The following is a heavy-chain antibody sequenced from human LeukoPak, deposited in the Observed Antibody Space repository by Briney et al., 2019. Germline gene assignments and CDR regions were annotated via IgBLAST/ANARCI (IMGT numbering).Heavy chain of an antibody. V-gene: IGHV4-34*01. CDR2: IYHSGAT. CDR1: GGSFTGHY. Sequence: PSETLSLTCAVYGGSFTGHYWSWIRQPPGKGLEWIGEIYHSGATNYNPSLKSRVTMLLDKSKNQFSLKLNSVTAADTAVYYCARNGGNSDYDYWGQGTLVTVSA. J-gene: IGHJ4*02. D-gene: IGHD4-23*01. CDR3: ARNGGNSDYDY.